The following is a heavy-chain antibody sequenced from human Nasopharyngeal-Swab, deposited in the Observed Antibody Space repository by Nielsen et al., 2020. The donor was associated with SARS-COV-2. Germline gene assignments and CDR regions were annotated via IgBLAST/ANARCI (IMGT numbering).Heavy chain of an antibody. V-gene: IGHV1-18*01. Sequence: ASVKVSCKASRYTFTSYGISWVRQAPGQGLEWMGWISAYNGNTNHAQKLQGRVTMTTGTSTSTAYMELRSLRSDDTAVYYCARGLRGSSPLDYWGQGTLVTVSS. D-gene: IGHD6-6*01. CDR2: ISAYNGNT. CDR1: RYTFTSYG. J-gene: IGHJ4*02. CDR3: ARGLRGSSPLDY.